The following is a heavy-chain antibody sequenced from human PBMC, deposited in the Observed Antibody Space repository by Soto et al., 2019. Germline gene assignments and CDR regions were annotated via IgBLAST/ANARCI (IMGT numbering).Heavy chain of an antibody. Sequence: QVQLVQSGAEVKKPGASVKVSCKASGYTFTSYAMHWVRQAPGQRLEWMGWINAGNGNTKYSQKFQGRVTITRDTSASTAYMELSSLRSEDTAVDYCARGDSSGFGWFDPWGQGTLVTVSS. J-gene: IGHJ5*02. CDR2: INAGNGNT. V-gene: IGHV1-3*01. CDR1: GYTFTSYA. CDR3: ARGDSSGFGWFDP. D-gene: IGHD3-22*01.